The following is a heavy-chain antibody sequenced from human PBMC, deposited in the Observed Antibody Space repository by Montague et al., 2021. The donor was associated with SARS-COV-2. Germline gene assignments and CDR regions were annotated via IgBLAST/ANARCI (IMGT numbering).Heavy chain of an antibody. CDR1: GGSISSSNW. Sequence: SETLSLTCAVSGGSISSSNWWSWVRQPPGKGLEWIGEIYHSGSTNYNPSLKSRVTISVDKSKNQFSLKLSFVTAADTAVYYCARVGASYDFLSTYGMDVWGQGATVTVSS. V-gene: IGHV4-4*02. CDR3: ARVGASYDFLSTYGMDV. CDR2: IYHSGST. D-gene: IGHD3-3*01. J-gene: IGHJ6*02.